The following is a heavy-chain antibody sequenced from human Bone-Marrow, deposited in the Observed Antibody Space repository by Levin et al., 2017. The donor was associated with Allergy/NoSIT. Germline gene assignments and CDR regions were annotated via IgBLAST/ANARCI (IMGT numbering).Heavy chain of an antibody. CDR2: ISGSGGST. Sequence: GESLKISCAASGFTFSSYAMSWVRQAPGKGLEWVSAISGSGGSTYYADSVKGRFTISRDNSKNTLYLQMNSLRAEDTAVYYCAKDNRGAARIFDYWGQGTLVTVSS. CDR3: AKDNRGAARIFDY. V-gene: IGHV3-23*01. D-gene: IGHD6-6*01. J-gene: IGHJ4*02. CDR1: GFTFSSYA.